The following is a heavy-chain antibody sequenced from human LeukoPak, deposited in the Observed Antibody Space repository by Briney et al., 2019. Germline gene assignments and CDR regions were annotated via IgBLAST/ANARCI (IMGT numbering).Heavy chain of an antibody. D-gene: IGHD3-16*01. Sequence: PSQTLSLTCTVSGGSISSGGYYWSWIRQHPGKGLEWIGYIYYSGSTYYNPSLKSRVTISVDTSKNRFSLKLSSVTAADTAVYYCARGQTWGAFDIWGQGTMVTVSS. CDR1: GGSISSGGYY. V-gene: IGHV4-31*03. CDR3: ARGQTWGAFDI. J-gene: IGHJ3*02. CDR2: IYYSGST.